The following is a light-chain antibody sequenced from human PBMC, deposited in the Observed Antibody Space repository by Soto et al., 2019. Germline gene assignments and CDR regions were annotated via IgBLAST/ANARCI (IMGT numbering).Light chain of an antibody. Sequence: EIVLTQSPGTLSLSPGERATLSCRASQSVSSNNLAWYQQKLGRAPRLLISGAYRRATGIPDRFSGSGSGTDFTLTITSLEPEEFAVYYCKQYGTSPRTVGQGTRLEIK. CDR1: QSVSSNN. CDR3: KQYGTSPRT. CDR2: GAY. J-gene: IGKJ5*01. V-gene: IGKV3-20*01.